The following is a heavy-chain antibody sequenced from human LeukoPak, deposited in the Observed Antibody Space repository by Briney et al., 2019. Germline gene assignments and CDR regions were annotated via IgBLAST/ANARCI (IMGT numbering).Heavy chain of an antibody. CDR3: AKDLSGYLIPDY. V-gene: IGHV3-23*01. CDR1: GFTFSTYA. Sequence: GGSLRLSCAASGFTFSTYAMSWVRQAPGKGLEWVSAISGSGDSTYYTDSVKGRFTISRDNSKNTLYLQMNSLRAEDTAVYYCAKDLSGYLIPDYWGQGTLVIVSP. D-gene: IGHD3-22*01. J-gene: IGHJ4*02. CDR2: ISGSGDST.